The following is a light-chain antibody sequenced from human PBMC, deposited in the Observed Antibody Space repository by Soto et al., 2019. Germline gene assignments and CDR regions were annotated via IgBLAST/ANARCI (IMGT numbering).Light chain of an antibody. CDR1: GSDVGDSSH. V-gene: IGLV2-14*01. Sequence: QSALTQPRSVSGSPGQSVTISCTATGSDVGDSSHVSWYQQHPGRAPQLIIYEVRNRPSGISFRFSGSKSGNTASLTISGLQAEDEADYYCSSYTSKSSLIFGGGTKLTVL. J-gene: IGLJ2*01. CDR2: EVR. CDR3: SSYTSKSSLI.